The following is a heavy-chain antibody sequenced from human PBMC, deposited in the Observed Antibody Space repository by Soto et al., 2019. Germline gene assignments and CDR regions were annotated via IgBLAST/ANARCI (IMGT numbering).Heavy chain of an antibody. D-gene: IGHD3-22*01. V-gene: IGHV4-31*03. Sequence: KPSETLSLTCTVSGGSIITGDHYWSWVRQLPGKGLEWIGYIYYSGTTYENPSLRSRLSMSVDTSKNQFSLRLSSVTAADTAVYYCATYYDSSGPTFDFWGQGTPVTVS. J-gene: IGHJ4*02. CDR3: ATYYDSSGPTFDF. CDR2: IYYSGTT. CDR1: GGSIITGDHY.